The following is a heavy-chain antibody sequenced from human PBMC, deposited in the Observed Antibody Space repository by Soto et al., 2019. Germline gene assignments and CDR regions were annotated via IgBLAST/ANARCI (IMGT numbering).Heavy chain of an antibody. CDR3: ARVEATIFGVVINYGMDV. CDR2: IWYDGSNK. D-gene: IGHD3-3*01. CDR1: GFTFSSYG. V-gene: IGHV3-33*01. J-gene: IGHJ6*02. Sequence: GGSLRLSCAASGFTFSSYGMHWVRQAPGKGLEWVAVIWYDGSNKYYADSVKGRFTISRDNSKNTLYLQMNSLRAEDTAVYYCARVEATIFGVVINYGMDVWGQGTTVTVSS.